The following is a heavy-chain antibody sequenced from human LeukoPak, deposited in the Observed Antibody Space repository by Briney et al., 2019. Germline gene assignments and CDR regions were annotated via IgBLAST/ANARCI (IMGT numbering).Heavy chain of an antibody. Sequence: PGGSLRLSCAASGFTFSSYGMSWVRQAPGKGLEWVAFIRYDGSNKYYADSVKGRFTISRDNSKNTLYLQMNSLRAEDTAVYYCAKDRRFYGSGSYCFDYWGQGTLVTVSS. CDR2: IRYDGSNK. CDR1: GFTFSSYG. CDR3: AKDRRFYGSGSYCFDY. D-gene: IGHD3-10*01. J-gene: IGHJ4*02. V-gene: IGHV3-30*02.